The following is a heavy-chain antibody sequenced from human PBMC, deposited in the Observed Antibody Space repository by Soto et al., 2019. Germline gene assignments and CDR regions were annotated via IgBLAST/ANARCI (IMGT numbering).Heavy chain of an antibody. D-gene: IGHD3-16*02. V-gene: IGHV4-30-2*01. J-gene: IGHJ6*02. CDR1: GGSISSCGYS. Sequence: SETLSLTCAVSGGSISSCGYSWSWIRQPPGKGLEWIGYIYHSGSTYYNPSLKSRVTISVDRSKNQFSLKLSSVTAADTAVYYCARVHYDYVWGSYRPAYGMDVWGQGTTVTVSS. CDR2: IYHSGST. CDR3: ARVHYDYVWGSYRPAYGMDV.